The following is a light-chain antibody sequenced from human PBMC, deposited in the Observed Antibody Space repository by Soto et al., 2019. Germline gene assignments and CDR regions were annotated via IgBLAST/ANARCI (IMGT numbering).Light chain of an antibody. CDR2: VAS. CDR3: QQYGSSLGP. J-gene: IGKJ2*01. V-gene: IGKV3-20*01. CDR1: QIVSSSY. Sequence: EIVLTQSPGTLSLSPGERATLSCRASQIVSSSYIAWYQQKPGQAPRLLIYVASSRSIGIPARFSGSGSGTHFTLTITRLEPEDFAVYYCQQYGSSLGPFGQGTKVEIK.